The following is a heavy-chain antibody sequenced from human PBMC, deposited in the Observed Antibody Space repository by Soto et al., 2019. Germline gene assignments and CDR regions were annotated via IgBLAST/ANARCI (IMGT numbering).Heavy chain of an antibody. D-gene: IGHD3-10*01. CDR1: GYTLTSYA. CDR3: ARPISRVRGVLDADFDY. V-gene: IGHV1-3*01. Sequence: ASVKVSCKASGYTLTSYAMHWVRQAPGQRLEWMGWINAGNGNTKYSQKFQGRVTITRDTSASTAYMELSSLRSEDTAVYYCARPISRVRGVLDADFDYWGKGSMVTVSS. CDR2: INAGNGNT. J-gene: IGHJ4*02.